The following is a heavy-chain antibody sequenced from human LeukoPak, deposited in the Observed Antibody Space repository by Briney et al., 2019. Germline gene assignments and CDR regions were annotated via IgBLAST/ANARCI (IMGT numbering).Heavy chain of an antibody. J-gene: IGHJ4*02. CDR2: ISSSSSYI. CDR3: ARAGPILDIVLIRRSGLDY. V-gene: IGHV3-21*01. Sequence: GGSLRLSCAASGFTFSSYSMNWVRQAPGKGLEWVSSISSSSSYIYYADSVKGRFTISRDNAKNSLYLQMNSLRAEDTAVYYCARAGPILDIVLIRRSGLDYWGQGTLVTVS. CDR1: GFTFSSYS. D-gene: IGHD2-8*01.